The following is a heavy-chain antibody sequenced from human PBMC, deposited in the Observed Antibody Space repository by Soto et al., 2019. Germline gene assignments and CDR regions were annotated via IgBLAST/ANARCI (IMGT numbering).Heavy chain of an antibody. V-gene: IGHV6-1*01. Sequence: QVQLQQSGPGLVKPSQTLSLTCAISGDSVSSNSAAWNWIRQSPSRGLEWLGRTYYRSKWYNDYAVSVKSRITINPDTSKNQFSLQLNSVTPEDTAVYYCARATVYYDILTGYRFSGDAFDIWGQGTMVTVSS. CDR1: GDSVSSNSAA. CDR3: ARATVYYDILTGYRFSGDAFDI. CDR2: TYYRSKWYN. J-gene: IGHJ3*02. D-gene: IGHD3-9*01.